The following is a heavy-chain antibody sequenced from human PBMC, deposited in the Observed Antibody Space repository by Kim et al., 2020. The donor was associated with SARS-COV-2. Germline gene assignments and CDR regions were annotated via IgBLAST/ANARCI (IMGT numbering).Heavy chain of an antibody. V-gene: IGHV4-4*02. J-gene: IGHJ5*02. Sequence: SETLSLTCAVSGGSISSSNWWSWVRQPPGKGLEWIGEIYHSGSTNYNPSLKSRVTISVDKSKNQFSLKLSSVTAADTAVYYCASSDAGSSYVNWFDPWGQGTLVTVSS. D-gene: IGHD6-13*01. CDR2: IYHSGST. CDR1: GGSISSSNW. CDR3: ASSDAGSSYVNWFDP.